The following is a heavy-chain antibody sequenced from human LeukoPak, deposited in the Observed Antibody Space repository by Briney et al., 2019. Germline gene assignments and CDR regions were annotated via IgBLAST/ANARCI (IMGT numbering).Heavy chain of an antibody. CDR3: AKVGGYYYYYYGMDV. Sequence: GRSLRLSCAASGFTFSSYGMHWVRQAPGKGLEWVAVISYDGSNKYYADSVKGRFTISRDNSKNTLYLQMNSLRAEDTAVYYCAKVGGYYYYYYGMDVWGQGTTVTVSS. CDR2: ISYDGSNK. CDR1: GFTFSSYG. J-gene: IGHJ6*02. D-gene: IGHD3-3*01. V-gene: IGHV3-30*18.